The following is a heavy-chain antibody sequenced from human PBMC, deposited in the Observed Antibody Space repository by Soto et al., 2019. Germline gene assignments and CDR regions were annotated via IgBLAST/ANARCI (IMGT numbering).Heavy chain of an antibody. CDR3: AKDYDFYYYYGMDV. Sequence: QVQLVESGGGVVQPGRSLRLSCAASGFTFSSYGMHWVRQAPGKGLEWVAVISYDGSNKYYADSVKGRFTISRDNSKNTLYLQMNSLRAEDTAVYYCAKDYDFYYYYGMDVWGQGTTVTVSS. CDR2: ISYDGSNK. V-gene: IGHV3-30*18. CDR1: GFTFSSYG. D-gene: IGHD3-16*01. J-gene: IGHJ6*02.